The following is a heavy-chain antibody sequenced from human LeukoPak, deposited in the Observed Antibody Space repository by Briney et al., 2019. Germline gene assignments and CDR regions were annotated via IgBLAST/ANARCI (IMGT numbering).Heavy chain of an antibody. Sequence: SETLSLTCTVSGGSISTYYWSWIRQPPGKGLEWIGYIYYSGSTNYNPSLKSRVTISIDTSKNQFSLNLSSVTAADTAMYYCARNILFAFDIWGQGTMVTVSS. CDR3: ARNILFAFDI. D-gene: IGHD2/OR15-2a*01. J-gene: IGHJ3*02. CDR2: IYYSGST. V-gene: IGHV4-59*01. CDR1: GGSISTYY.